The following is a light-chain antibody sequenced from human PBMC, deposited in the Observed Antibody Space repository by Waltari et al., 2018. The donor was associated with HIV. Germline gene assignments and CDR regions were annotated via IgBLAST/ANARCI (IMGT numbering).Light chain of an antibody. CDR2: LNSDGSH. Sequence: QLVLTQSPSASASLGASVKLTCTLSSGHSYYAIAWPQQQPEKGPRFLMKLNSDGSHSKGDGIPDRFSGSSSGSERYLTISSLQSEDEADYYCQTWGTGIVFGGGTKLTVL. CDR1: SGHSYYA. J-gene: IGLJ2*01. V-gene: IGLV4-69*01. CDR3: QTWGTGIV.